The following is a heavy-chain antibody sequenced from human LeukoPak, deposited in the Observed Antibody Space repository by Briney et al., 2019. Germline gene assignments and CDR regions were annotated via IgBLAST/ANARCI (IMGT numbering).Heavy chain of an antibody. D-gene: IGHD2-15*01. V-gene: IGHV3-53*01. Sequence: AGGSLRLSCAASXFTFSSHLMYWVRQAPGKGLEWVSIINGGRTYYADSVKGRFTISRDNSKNTLFLQMNSLRGEDTAVYYCATYCSGASCYSGMDVWGQGTSVTVYS. J-gene: IGHJ6*02. CDR2: INGGRT. CDR3: ATYCSGASCYSGMDV. CDR1: XFTFSSHL.